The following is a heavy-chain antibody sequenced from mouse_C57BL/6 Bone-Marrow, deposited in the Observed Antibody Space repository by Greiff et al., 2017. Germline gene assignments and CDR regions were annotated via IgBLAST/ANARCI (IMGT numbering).Heavy chain of an antibody. CDR1: GFSLSTSGMG. Sequence: QVTLKESGPGILQSSQTLSLSCSFSGFSLSTSGMGVSWLRQPSGKGLEWLAHIYWDDDKRYNPSLKSRLTISKDTSRNQVFLKITSVDTADTATYDGARRARDWDGYFDVWGTGTTVTVSS. V-gene: IGHV8-12*01. J-gene: IGHJ1*03. CDR3: ARRARDWDGYFDV. D-gene: IGHD4-1*01. CDR2: IYWDDDK.